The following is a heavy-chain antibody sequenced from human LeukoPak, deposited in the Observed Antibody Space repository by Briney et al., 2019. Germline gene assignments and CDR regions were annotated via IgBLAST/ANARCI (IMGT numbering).Heavy chain of an antibody. Sequence: GGSLRLSCAASGFTFGSYSMNWVRQAPGKGLEWVSYISSSSSTIYYADSVKGRFTISRDNAKNSLYLQMNSLRAEDTAVYYCARALGHRLQAFDPWGQGTLVTVSS. J-gene: IGHJ5*02. D-gene: IGHD4-11*01. V-gene: IGHV3-48*01. CDR3: ARALGHRLQAFDP. CDR2: ISSSSSTI. CDR1: GFTFGSYS.